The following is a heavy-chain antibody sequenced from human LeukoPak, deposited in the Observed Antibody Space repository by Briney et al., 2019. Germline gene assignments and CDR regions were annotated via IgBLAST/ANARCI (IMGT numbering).Heavy chain of an antibody. CDR1: GYTFTGYY. J-gene: IGHJ4*02. V-gene: IGHV1-2*02. Sequence: ASVKVSCKASGYTFTGYYMHWVRQAPGQGLEWMGWINPNSGGTNYAQKFQGRVTMTTDTSTSKAYMELRSLRSDDTAVYYCARDLPDYYDSSGPHYFDYWGQGTLVTVSS. CDR3: ARDLPDYYDSSGPHYFDY. CDR2: INPNSGGT. D-gene: IGHD3-22*01.